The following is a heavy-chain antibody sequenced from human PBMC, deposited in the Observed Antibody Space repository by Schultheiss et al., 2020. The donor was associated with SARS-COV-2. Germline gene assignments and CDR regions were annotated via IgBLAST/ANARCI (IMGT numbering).Heavy chain of an antibody. Sequence: SVKVSCKASGGTFSSYAISWVRQAPGQGLEWMGGIIPIFGTANYEQKFQGRVTITADESTSTAYMELSSLRSEDTAVYYCARGQPIWELHVGHWFDPWGQGTLVTVSS. CDR1: GGTFSSYA. J-gene: IGHJ5*02. D-gene: IGHD1-26*01. V-gene: IGHV1-69*13. CDR3: ARGQPIWELHVGHWFDP. CDR2: IIPIFGTA.